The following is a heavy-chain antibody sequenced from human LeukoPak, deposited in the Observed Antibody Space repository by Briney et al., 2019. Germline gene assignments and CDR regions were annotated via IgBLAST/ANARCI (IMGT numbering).Heavy chain of an antibody. V-gene: IGHV3-7*01. J-gene: IGHJ4*02. CDR1: GFTFSDNY. Sequence: GGSLRLSCAASGFTFSDNYMSWIRQAPGKGLEWVANMKQDGSEKYYVDSVKGRFTISRDNAKNSLYLEMNSLRAEDTAMYYCARDRRDGYNVLDYWGQGTLVTVSS. CDR2: MKQDGSEK. D-gene: IGHD5-24*01. CDR3: ARDRRDGYNVLDY.